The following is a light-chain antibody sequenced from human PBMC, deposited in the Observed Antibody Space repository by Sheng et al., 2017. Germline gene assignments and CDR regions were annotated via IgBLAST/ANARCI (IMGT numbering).Light chain of an antibody. V-gene: IGKV1-9*01. CDR3: QHLNSYPFD. Sequence: DIQLTQSPSFLSASVGDRVTITCRASQAISSSLAWYQQKSGKAPKLLIYAASTLQSGVPSRFSGSGSGTEFTLTISSLQPEDFASYYCQHLNSYPFDFGPGTKVGIK. CDR2: AAS. CDR1: QAISSS. J-gene: IGKJ3*01.